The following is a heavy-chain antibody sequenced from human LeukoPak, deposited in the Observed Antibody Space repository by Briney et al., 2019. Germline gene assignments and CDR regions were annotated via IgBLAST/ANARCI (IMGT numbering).Heavy chain of an antibody. D-gene: IGHD1-14*01. CDR3: ARDTGISGDAFDI. J-gene: IGHJ3*02. CDR1: GYSISSGYY. Sequence: PSETLSLTCAVSGYSISSGYYWGWIRQPPGQGLEWIGSIYHSGSTFYNPSLKSRVTISVDTSKNQFSLKLSSVTAADTAVYYCARDTGISGDAFDIWGQGTMVTVSS. V-gene: IGHV4-38-2*02. CDR2: IYHSGST.